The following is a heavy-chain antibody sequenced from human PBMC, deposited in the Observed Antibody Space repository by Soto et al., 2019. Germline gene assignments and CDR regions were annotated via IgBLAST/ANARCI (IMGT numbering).Heavy chain of an antibody. CDR3: ARGIAAAGYNWFDP. CDR2: IYHSGST. J-gene: IGHJ5*02. Sequence: SETLSLTCAVSGYSISSGYYWGWIRQPPGKGLEWIGSIYHSGSTYYNPSLKSRVTISVDTSKNQFSLKLGSVTAADTAVYYCARGIAAAGYNWFDPWGQGTLVTVSS. D-gene: IGHD6-13*01. CDR1: GYSISSGYY. V-gene: IGHV4-38-2*01.